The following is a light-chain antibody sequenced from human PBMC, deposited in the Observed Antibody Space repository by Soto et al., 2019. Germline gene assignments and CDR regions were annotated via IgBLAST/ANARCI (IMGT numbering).Light chain of an antibody. V-gene: IGLV2-18*02. CDR2: GVS. J-gene: IGLJ1*01. Sequence: QSALTQPPSVSGSPGQSVAISCTGTSSDVGGSNGVSWYQQPPGTAPKLMIYGVSNRPSGVPDRFSGSKSGNTASLTISGLQAEDEGDYYCSSYTSSSTYVFGTGTKLTVL. CDR1: SSDVGGSNG. CDR3: SSYTSSSTYV.